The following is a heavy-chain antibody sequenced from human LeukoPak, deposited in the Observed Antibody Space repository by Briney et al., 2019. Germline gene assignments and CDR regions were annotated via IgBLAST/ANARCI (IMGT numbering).Heavy chain of an antibody. CDR2: INPNSGGT. CDR3: ARDTAMAFYYMDV. J-gene: IGHJ6*03. Sequence: ASVKVSCKASGYTFTGYYMHWVRQAPGQGLEWMGWINPNSGGTNYAQKFQGRVTMTRDTSISTAYMELSRLRPDDAAVYYCARDTAMAFYYMDVWGKGTTVTVSS. V-gene: IGHV1-2*02. D-gene: IGHD5-18*01. CDR1: GYTFTGYY.